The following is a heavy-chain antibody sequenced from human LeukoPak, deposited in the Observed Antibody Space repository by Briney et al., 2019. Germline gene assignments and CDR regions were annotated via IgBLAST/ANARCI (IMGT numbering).Heavy chain of an antibody. CDR2: VNPSGGST. J-gene: IGHJ6*02. V-gene: IGHV1-46*01. D-gene: IGHD3-10*01. CDR3: ARDHRVREEYGMDV. Sequence: ASVKVSCKASGYTFTSYYMHWVRQAPGQGLEWMGIVNPSGGSTSYAQKFQGRVTMTRDTSTSTVYMELNSLRAEDTAVYYCARDHRVREEYGMDVWGQGTTVTVSS. CDR1: GYTFTSYY.